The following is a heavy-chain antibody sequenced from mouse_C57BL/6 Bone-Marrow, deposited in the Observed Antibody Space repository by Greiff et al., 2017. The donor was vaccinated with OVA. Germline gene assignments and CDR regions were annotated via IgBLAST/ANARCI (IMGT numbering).Heavy chain of an antibody. V-gene: IGHV14-2*01. CDR2: FNPEDGDT. J-gene: IGHJ1*03. Sequence: VQLQQSGAELVKPGASVKLSCTASGFTIKDYNMHWVKQRTEQGLAWIGRFNPEDGDTKYAPKFQGKATLTADTSSNPVYLPLSVLTSEGTAVYYYAGGNYYGNWKYFDVWGTGTTVTVSS. D-gene: IGHD2-1*01. CDR3: AGGNYYGNWKYFDV. CDR1: GFTIKDYN.